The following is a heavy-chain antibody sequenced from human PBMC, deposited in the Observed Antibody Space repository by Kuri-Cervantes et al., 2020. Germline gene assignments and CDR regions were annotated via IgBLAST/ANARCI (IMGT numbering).Heavy chain of an antibody. D-gene: IGHD6-13*01. CDR3: TTGASSSWYELDY. CDR2: MSYDGSSE. V-gene: IGHV3-30-3*01. Sequence: GESLKISCAASGFTFRSSARHWVRQAPGKGLEWVAVMSYDGSSEFYADSVKGRFTISRDNSKNTLYLQMNSLKTEDTAVYYCTTGASSSWYELDYWGQGTLVTVSS. J-gene: IGHJ4*02. CDR1: GFTFRSSA.